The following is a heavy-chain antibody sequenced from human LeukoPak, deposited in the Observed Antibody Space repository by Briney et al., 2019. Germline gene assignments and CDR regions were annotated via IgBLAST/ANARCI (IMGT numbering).Heavy chain of an antibody. CDR3: ASVRSNWDFDY. V-gene: IGHV1-24*01. CDR2: FDPEDGET. J-gene: IGHJ4*02. D-gene: IGHD7-27*01. Sequence: GASVKVSCKVSGYTLTELSMHWVRQAPGKGLEWMGGFDPEDGETIYAQKFQGRVTMTEDTSTDTAYMELSSVTAADTAVYYCASVRSNWDFDYWGQGTLVTVSS. CDR1: GYTLTELS.